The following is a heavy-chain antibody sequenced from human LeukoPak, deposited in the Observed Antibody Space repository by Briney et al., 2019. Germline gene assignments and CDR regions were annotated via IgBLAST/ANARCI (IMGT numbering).Heavy chain of an antibody. D-gene: IGHD4-17*01. V-gene: IGHV1-8*03. CDR2: MNPNSGDR. Sequence: GASVKVSCKASGYTFTSYHINWVRQATGQGLEWMGWMNPNSGDRGYAQKFQGRVTITRDTSISTAYMGLSSLRSEDTAVYFCARTTSLTASGYDYWGQGTLVTVSS. CDR1: GYTFTSYH. CDR3: ARTTSLTASGYDY. J-gene: IGHJ4*02.